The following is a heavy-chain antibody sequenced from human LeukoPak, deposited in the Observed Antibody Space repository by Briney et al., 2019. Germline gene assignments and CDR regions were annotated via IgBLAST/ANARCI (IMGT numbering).Heavy chain of an antibody. Sequence: GGSLRLSCAASGFTFDDYAMHWVRQAPGKGLEWVSGISWNSGSIGYADSVKGRFTISRDNAKNSLYLQMNSLRAEDMALYYCAKDRGSSNYYYMDVWGKGTTVTVSS. D-gene: IGHD6-6*01. CDR2: ISWNSGSI. CDR1: GFTFDDYA. CDR3: AKDRGSSNYYYMDV. V-gene: IGHV3-9*03. J-gene: IGHJ6*03.